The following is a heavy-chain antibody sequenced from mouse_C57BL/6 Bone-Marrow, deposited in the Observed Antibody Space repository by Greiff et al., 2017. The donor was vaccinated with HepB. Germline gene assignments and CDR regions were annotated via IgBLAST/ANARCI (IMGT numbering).Heavy chain of an antibody. J-gene: IGHJ2*01. V-gene: IGHV5-2*01. CDR3: ARPVATGFDD. CDR2: INSDGGST. Sequence: EVKLVESGGGLVQPGESLKLSCESTEYEFPSHDMSWVRKTPEKRLEWVAAINSDGGSTYYPDTMERRFIISRDNTQKTLYLQMSSLRSEDTAVYYCARPVATGFDDWGQGTTLTVSS. CDR1: EYEFPSHD.